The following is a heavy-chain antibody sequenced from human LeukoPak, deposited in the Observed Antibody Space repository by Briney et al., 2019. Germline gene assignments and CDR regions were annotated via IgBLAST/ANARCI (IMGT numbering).Heavy chain of an antibody. CDR2: IKQDGSEK. CDR3: ARVFDP. Sequence: SGGSLRLSCAASGFTFGSYWMSWVRQAPGKGLEWVANIKQDGSEKYYVDSVKGRFTISRDNAKNSLYLQMNSLRAEDTAVYYCARVFDPWGQGTLVTVSS. CDR1: GFTFGSYW. J-gene: IGHJ5*02. V-gene: IGHV3-7*01.